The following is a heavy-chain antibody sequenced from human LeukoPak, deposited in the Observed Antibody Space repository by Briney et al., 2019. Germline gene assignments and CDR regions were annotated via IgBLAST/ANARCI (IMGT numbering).Heavy chain of an antibody. Sequence: SGGSLRLSCAASGFTFSSYWMNWVRQAPGKGLEWVSSISSSSSYIYYADSVKGRFTISRDNAKNSLYLQMNSLRAEDTAVCYCARVLWWLPPDYWGQGTLVTVSS. J-gene: IGHJ4*02. CDR2: ISSSSSYI. CDR1: GFTFSSYW. D-gene: IGHD5-12*01. V-gene: IGHV3-21*01. CDR3: ARVLWWLPPDY.